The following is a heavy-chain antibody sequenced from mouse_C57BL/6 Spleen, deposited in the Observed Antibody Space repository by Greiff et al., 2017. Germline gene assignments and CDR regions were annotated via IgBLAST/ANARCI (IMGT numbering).Heavy chain of an antibody. V-gene: IGHV1-81*01. CDR3: ARSGYYGSYYAMDY. D-gene: IGHD1-1*01. CDR1: GSTFTSYG. J-gene: IGHJ4*01. CDR2: ISTRSGTP. Sequence: QVQLQQSGAELARPGASVKLSCKASGSTFTSYGISWVQQRTGQGLEWIGEISTRSGTPYYNEQFKGKANLTADNSSRTAYMELRSLTSEDSAVYCCARSGYYGSYYAMDYWGQGTSVTVAS.